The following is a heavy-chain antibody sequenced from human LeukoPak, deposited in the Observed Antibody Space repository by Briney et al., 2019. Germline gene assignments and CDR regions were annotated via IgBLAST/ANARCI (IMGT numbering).Heavy chain of an antibody. CDR1: GFTFSSYS. CDR2: ISSSSSYI. V-gene: IGHV3-21*01. Sequence: GGSLRLSCAASGFTFSSYSMNWVRQAPGKGLEWVSSISSSSSYIYYADSVKGRFTISRDNAKNSLYLQMNSLRAEDTAVYYCARGISLSSVAARPPQYFDYWGQGTLVTVSS. J-gene: IGHJ4*02. D-gene: IGHD6-6*01. CDR3: ARGISLSSVAARPPQYFDY.